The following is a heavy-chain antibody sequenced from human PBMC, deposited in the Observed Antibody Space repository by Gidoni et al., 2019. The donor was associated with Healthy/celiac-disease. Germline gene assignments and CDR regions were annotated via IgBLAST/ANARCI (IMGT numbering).Heavy chain of an antibody. CDR2: ISSSGSTI. V-gene: IGHV3-48*03. J-gene: IGHJ4*02. D-gene: IGHD1-26*01. Sequence: EVQLVESGGGLVQPGGSLRLSCAASGFTFSSYEMNWVRQAPGKGLEWVSYISSSGSTIYYADSVKGRCTISRDNAKNSLYLQMNSLRAEDTAVYYCARDPGEGAFDYWGQGTLVTVSS. CDR1: GFTFSSYE. CDR3: ARDPGEGAFDY.